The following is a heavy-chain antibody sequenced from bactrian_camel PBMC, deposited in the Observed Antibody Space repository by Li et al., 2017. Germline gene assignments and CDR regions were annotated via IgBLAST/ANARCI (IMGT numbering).Heavy chain of an antibody. Sequence: HVQLVESGGGSVQAGGSVRLSCVTSGGTEDGFYVAWIRQAPGKGREGVASIDSDGRTSYSDSVKGRFSLSKDNAKNILYLQMNSLKPEDTAMYYCAADADLLYGGSWGPCKWQYWARGPRSPSP. J-gene: IGHJ4*01. CDR1: GGTEDGFY. V-gene: IGHV3S55*01. CDR2: IDSDGRT. D-gene: IGHD6*01.